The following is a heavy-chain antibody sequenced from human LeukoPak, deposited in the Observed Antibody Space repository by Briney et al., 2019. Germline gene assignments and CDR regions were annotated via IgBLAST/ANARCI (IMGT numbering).Heavy chain of an antibody. CDR2: ISAYNGNT. Sequence: ASVKVSCKCSGYTLTSYGNSWERQAPGQGLEWMGGISAYNGNTNYAQKLQGRVSMTTDTSTSTAYMELRSLRSDDTAVYYCASAQSYNFYCYCYMDVWGEGTTVTISS. CDR3: ASAQSYNFYCYCYMDV. CDR1: GYTLTSYG. D-gene: IGHD3-10*01. V-gene: IGHV1-18*01. J-gene: IGHJ6*03.